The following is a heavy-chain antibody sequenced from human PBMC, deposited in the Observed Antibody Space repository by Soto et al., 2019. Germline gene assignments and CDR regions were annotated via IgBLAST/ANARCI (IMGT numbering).Heavy chain of an antibody. Sequence: QVQLQESGPGLVKPSQTLSLTCTVSGGSTSSGGYYWSWIRQHPGKGLEWIGYIYYSGSTYYNPSLKSRVTISVDTSKNQFSLKLSSVTAADTAVYYCARARYGSGSYYKGRYYYGMDVWGQGTTVTVSS. CDR2: IYYSGST. J-gene: IGHJ6*02. CDR3: ARARYGSGSYYKGRYYYGMDV. D-gene: IGHD3-10*01. CDR1: GGSTSSGGYY. V-gene: IGHV4-31*03.